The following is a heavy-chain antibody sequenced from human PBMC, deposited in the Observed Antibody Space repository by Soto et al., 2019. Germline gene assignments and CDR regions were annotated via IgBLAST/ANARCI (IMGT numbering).Heavy chain of an antibody. Sequence: QVHLVESGGGVVQPGRSLRLSCAASGFTFSNYGMHWVRQAPGKGLEWVAVIWYDGTSKYYADSVKGRFTISRDNYKNTLYVQMSSLRAEDTAVYYCARDRGQKYHDDDNGGQGTLVTVS. J-gene: IGHJ4*02. V-gene: IGHV3-33*01. CDR1: GFTFSNYG. D-gene: IGHD2-2*01. CDR3: ARDRGQKYHDDDN. CDR2: IWYDGTSK.